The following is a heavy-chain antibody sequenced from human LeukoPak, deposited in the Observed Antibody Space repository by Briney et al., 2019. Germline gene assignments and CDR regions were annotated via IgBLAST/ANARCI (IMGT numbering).Heavy chain of an antibody. CDR3: ARFPNYYGSGSFPYYYYGMDV. Sequence: GGSLRLSCAASGFTVSSNYMSWVRQAPGKGLEWVSVIYSGGSTYYADSVKGRFTISRHNSKNTLYLQMNSLRAEDTAVYYCARFPNYYGSGSFPYYYYGMDVWGQGTTVTVSS. V-gene: IGHV3-53*04. CDR2: IYSGGST. J-gene: IGHJ6*02. CDR1: GFTVSSNY. D-gene: IGHD3-10*01.